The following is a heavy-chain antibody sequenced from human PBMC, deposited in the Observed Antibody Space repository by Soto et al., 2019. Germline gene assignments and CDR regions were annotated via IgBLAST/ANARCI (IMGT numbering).Heavy chain of an antibody. V-gene: IGHV4-59*01. CDR2: IYSSGRT. CDR3: AREVASYGSTYFDS. J-gene: IGHJ4*02. CDR1: GGSISNYY. D-gene: IGHD4-17*01. Sequence: GTLALTCTVSGGSISNYYWTWIRPPPGKGLEWIGYIYSSGRTKSNPSLRNRVTISVDPSANHFSLKLRSLTAADTAVYYRAREVASYGSTYFDSWGQGTLVT.